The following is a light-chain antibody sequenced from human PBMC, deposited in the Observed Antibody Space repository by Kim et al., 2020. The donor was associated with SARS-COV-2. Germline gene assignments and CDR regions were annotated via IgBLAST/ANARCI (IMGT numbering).Light chain of an antibody. J-gene: IGLJ2*01. CDR3: GAWDSSLDALV. Sequence: GQKVRSSCSGSSANLGNNYVSGYRQLAGTAPKLLIYDNNERPSGMPDRFSGSTSGTSATLGITGLQTGDEADYCCGAWDSSLDALVFGGGTQLTVL. V-gene: IGLV1-51*01. CDR2: DNN. CDR1: SANLGNNY.